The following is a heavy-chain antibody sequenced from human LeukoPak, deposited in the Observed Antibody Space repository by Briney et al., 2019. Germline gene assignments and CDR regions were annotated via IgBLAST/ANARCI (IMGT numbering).Heavy chain of an antibody. CDR2: ISSDGSII. J-gene: IGHJ4*02. Sequence: PGGSLRLSCAASGFIFSSYETNRVRQAPGKGLEWVSYISSDGSIIYYADSVRGRFTISRDNAKNSLYLQMNSLRAEDTAVYYCARFARFGDLQGGGYFDYWGQGTLVTVSS. D-gene: IGHD3-16*01. V-gene: IGHV3-48*03. CDR1: GFIFSSYE. CDR3: ARFARFGDLQGGGYFDY.